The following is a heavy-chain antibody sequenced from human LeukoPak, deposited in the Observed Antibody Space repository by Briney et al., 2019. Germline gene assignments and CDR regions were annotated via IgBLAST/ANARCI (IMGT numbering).Heavy chain of an antibody. CDR3: ARTGRITMVRGVPNWFDP. V-gene: IGHV4-34*01. CDR1: GGSVSGYY. J-gene: IGHJ5*02. Sequence: PSETLSLTFAVYGGSVSGYYGGWIRQPPGKGLEWIGEINHSGSTNYNPSLKSRVTISVDTSKNQFSLKLSSVTAADTAVYYCARTGRITMVRGVPNWFDPWGQGTLVTVSS. CDR2: INHSGST. D-gene: IGHD3-10*01.